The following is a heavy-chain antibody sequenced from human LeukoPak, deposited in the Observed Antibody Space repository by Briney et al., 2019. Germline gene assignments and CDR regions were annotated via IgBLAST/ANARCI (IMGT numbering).Heavy chain of an antibody. CDR1: GFTFSSYA. Sequence: GGSLRLSCAASGFTFSSYAMSWVRQAPGKGLEWVANIKQDGSEKYYVDSVKGRFTISRDNAKNSLYLQMNSLRAEDTAVYYCAREARYSGYDWFDYWGQETLVTVSS. V-gene: IGHV3-7*01. CDR2: IKQDGSEK. J-gene: IGHJ4*02. CDR3: AREARYSGYDWFDY. D-gene: IGHD5-12*01.